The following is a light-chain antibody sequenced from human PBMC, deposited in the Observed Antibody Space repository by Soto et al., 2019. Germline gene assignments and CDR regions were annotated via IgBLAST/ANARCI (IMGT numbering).Light chain of an antibody. CDR2: EVS. Sequence: QSALSQPASVSGSPGQSITIYCTGTSSDVGGYNYVSWYQQHPDKAPKLVIFEVSNRPSGVSNRFSGSKSGNRASLIISGLQADDEADYYCSSYTTSSSRVLFGGGTKLTVL. CDR3: SSYTTSSSRVL. J-gene: IGLJ2*01. V-gene: IGLV2-14*01. CDR1: SSDVGGYNY.